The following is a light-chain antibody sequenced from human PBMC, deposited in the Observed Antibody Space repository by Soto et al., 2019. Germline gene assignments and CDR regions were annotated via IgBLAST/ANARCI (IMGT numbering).Light chain of an antibody. CDR1: SSDIGVYDF. Sequence: QSALTQPASVSGSPGQSITISCTGTSSDIGVYDFVSWYQQHPAKAPKLLIYDVSYRPAGVSDRFSGSKSGNTASLTISGLQAEDEADYYFGSYTSSSNVLFGGGTKLTVL. J-gene: IGLJ2*01. CDR2: DVS. CDR3: GSYTSSSNVL. V-gene: IGLV2-14*01.